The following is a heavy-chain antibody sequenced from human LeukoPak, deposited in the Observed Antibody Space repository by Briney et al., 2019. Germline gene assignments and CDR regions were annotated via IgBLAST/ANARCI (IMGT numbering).Heavy chain of an antibody. CDR2: IYYSGST. Sequence: SETLSLTCTVSGGSISSSSYYWGWIRQPPGKGLEWIGSIYYSGSTYYNPSLKSRVTISVDTSKNQFSLKLSSVTAADTAVYYCARDEGIAAAGKDYWGQGTLVTVSS. J-gene: IGHJ4*02. V-gene: IGHV4-39*07. CDR1: GGSISSSSYY. D-gene: IGHD6-13*01. CDR3: ARDEGIAAAGKDY.